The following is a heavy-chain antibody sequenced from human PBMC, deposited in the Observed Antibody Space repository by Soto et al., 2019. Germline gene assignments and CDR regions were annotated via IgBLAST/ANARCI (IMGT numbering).Heavy chain of an antibody. CDR2: IYWDDDK. CDR1: GFSLTTTGVG. V-gene: IGHV2-5*02. CDR3: AHEGVSVTAMFDY. Sequence: QITLRESGPTLVKPTQTLTLTCTFSGFSLTTTGVGLGWIRQPPGNALEWLALIYWDDDKRYSPSLKNRLTNTHDTSKDAVVLTIANVDPGDTATSYCAHEGVSVTAMFDYRGPGTPVTVSA. J-gene: IGHJ4*02. D-gene: IGHD3-16*01.